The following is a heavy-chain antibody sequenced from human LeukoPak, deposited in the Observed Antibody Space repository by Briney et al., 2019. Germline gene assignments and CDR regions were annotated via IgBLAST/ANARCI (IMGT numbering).Heavy chain of an antibody. CDR1: GFTFSSYS. D-gene: IGHD3-3*01. V-gene: IGHV3-7*01. CDR2: IKQDGSEK. Sequence: GGSLRLSCAASGFTFSSYSMSWVRQAPGKGLEWVANIKQDGSEKYYVDSVKGRFTISRDNAKNSLYLQMNSLRAEDTAVYYCARCGPPTYYDFWSGYYTGYYYYGMDVWGQGTTVTVSS. J-gene: IGHJ6*02. CDR3: ARCGPPTYYDFWSGYYTGYYYYGMDV.